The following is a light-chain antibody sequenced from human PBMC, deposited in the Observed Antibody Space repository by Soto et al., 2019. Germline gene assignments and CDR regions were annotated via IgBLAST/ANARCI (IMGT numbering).Light chain of an antibody. CDR3: QQYNSFSYT. CDR2: GAS. CDR1: ESISTW. Sequence: DIQMTQSPSTLSASVGDRVTITCRASESISTWLAWYQQKPGKSPKLLTYGASNLERGVPSRFSGSGSGTEFTLTISRLQPDDFAAYYCQQYNSFSYTFGPGTKVDIK. V-gene: IGKV1-5*01. J-gene: IGKJ2*01.